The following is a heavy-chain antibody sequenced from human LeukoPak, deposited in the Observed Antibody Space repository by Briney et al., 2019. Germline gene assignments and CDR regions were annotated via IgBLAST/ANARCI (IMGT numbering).Heavy chain of an antibody. Sequence: PSETLSLTCTVSGGSISSSSYYWGWIRQPPGKGLEWIGSIYYSGSTYYNPSLKSRVTISVDTSKNQFSLKLSSVTAADTAVYYCARQRWELRTFDYWGQGTLVTVSS. CDR3: ARQRWELRTFDY. D-gene: IGHD1-26*01. CDR2: IYYSGST. V-gene: IGHV4-39*01. CDR1: GGSISSSSYY. J-gene: IGHJ4*02.